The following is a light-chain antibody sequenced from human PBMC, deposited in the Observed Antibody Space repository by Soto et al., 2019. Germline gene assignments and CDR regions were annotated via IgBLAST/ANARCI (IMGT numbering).Light chain of an antibody. Sequence: VLTQPPSVSAAPGQKVTISCSGSSSNIVSWYQQLPGTAPKLLIYDNNKRPSGIPDRFSGSKSGTSATLGITGLQTGDEADYYCGMWDSSLSVVVFGGGTKVTVL. CDR3: GMWDSSLSVVV. CDR1: SSNI. J-gene: IGLJ2*01. V-gene: IGLV1-51*01. CDR2: DNN.